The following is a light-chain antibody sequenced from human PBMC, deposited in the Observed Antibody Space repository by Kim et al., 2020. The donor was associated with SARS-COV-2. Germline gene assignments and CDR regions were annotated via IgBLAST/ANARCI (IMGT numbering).Light chain of an antibody. CDR3: QQYYSTLT. CDR2: WAS. V-gene: IGKV4-1*01. CDR1: QSVLYSSNNKNY. Sequence: DFVMTQSPDSLAVSLGERATINCKSSQSVLYSSNNKNYLAWYQQKPGQPPKLLIYWASTRESGVPDRFSGSGSGTDFTLTISSLQAEDVAVYYCQQYYSTLTFGPGTKVDIK. J-gene: IGKJ3*01.